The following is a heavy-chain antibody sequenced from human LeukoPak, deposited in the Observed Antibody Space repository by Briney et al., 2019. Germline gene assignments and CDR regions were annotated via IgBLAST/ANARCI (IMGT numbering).Heavy chain of an antibody. CDR1: GGSISSGSYY. CDR2: IYSSGST. Sequence: PSQTLSLTCTVYGGSISSGSYYWSWIRQPAGKGLEWIGRIYSSGSTNYNPSLKSRVTISVDTSKNQFSLKLTSVTAADTAVYYCARARVATVTTAWFDPWGQGTLVTVSS. CDR3: ARARVATVTTAWFDP. D-gene: IGHD4-17*01. V-gene: IGHV4-61*02. J-gene: IGHJ5*02.